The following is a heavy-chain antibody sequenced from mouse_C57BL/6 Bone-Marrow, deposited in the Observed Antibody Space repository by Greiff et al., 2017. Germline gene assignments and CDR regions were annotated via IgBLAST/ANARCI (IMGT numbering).Heavy chain of an antibody. CDR1: GYTFTSYD. V-gene: IGHV1-85*01. J-gene: IGHJ1*03. CDR3: ARLEFDGSSGDWYFDV. Sequence: LVESGPELVKPGASVKLSCKASGYTFTSYDINWVKQRPGQGLEWIGWIYPRDGSTEYNEKFKGKATLTVDTSSSTGYMELHSLTSEDSAVYFCARLEFDGSSGDWYFDVWGTGTTVTVSS. CDR2: IYPRDGST. D-gene: IGHD1-1*01.